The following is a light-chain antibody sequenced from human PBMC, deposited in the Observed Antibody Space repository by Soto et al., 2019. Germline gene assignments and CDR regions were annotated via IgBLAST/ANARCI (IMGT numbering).Light chain of an antibody. J-gene: IGKJ1*01. CDR2: AAS. Sequence: AVKMTNSPSSLSASVRDRVTITCRASHGIGNDLGWYQQKPGKAPNLLIYAASSLHSGVPSRFSGSGSGTDFTLTISSLQPEDFATYYCLQDYNFPWTFGQGTKVDIK. CDR3: LQDYNFPWT. CDR1: HGIGND. V-gene: IGKV1-6*01.